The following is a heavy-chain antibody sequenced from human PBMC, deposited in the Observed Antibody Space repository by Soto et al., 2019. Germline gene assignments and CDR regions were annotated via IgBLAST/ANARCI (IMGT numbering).Heavy chain of an antibody. CDR3: ASVDTAMVYYYYYGMDD. CDR1: GGTFSSYA. Sequence: QVQLVQSGAEVKKPGSSVKVSCKASGGTFSSYAISWVRQAPGQGLEWMGGIIPIFGTANYAQKFQGRVKNNADESTSTAQMERRSLRSEDTAVHYCASVDTAMVYYYYYGMDDWGQGTTVTVSS. J-gene: IGHJ6*02. V-gene: IGHV1-69*01. D-gene: IGHD5-18*01. CDR2: IIPIFGTA.